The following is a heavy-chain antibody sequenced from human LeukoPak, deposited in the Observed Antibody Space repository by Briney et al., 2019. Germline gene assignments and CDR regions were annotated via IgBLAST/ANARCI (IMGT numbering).Heavy chain of an antibody. D-gene: IGHD4-17*01. V-gene: IGHV4-59*08. CDR3: ARRGTTDYWFDP. CDR2: IYYSGST. CDR1: GGSISSYY. Sequence: TSETLSLTCTVSGGSISSYYWSWIRQPPGKGREWIGYIYYSGSTNYNPSLKSRVTISVDTSKNQFSLKLSSVTAADTAVYYCARRGTTDYWFDPWGQGTLVTVSS. J-gene: IGHJ5*02.